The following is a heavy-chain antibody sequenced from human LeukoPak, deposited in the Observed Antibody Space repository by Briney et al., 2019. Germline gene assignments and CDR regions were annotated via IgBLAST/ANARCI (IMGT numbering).Heavy chain of an antibody. D-gene: IGHD2-2*01. CDR2: IIPIFGTA. Sequence: SVKVPCKASGGTFSSYAISWVRQAPGQGLKWMGGIIPIFGTANYAQKFQGRVTITTDESTSTAYMELSSLRSEDTAVYYCARGSKDCSSTSCYYYYWGQGTLVTVSS. CDR3: ARGSKDCSSTSCYYYY. CDR1: GGTFSSYA. V-gene: IGHV1-69*05. J-gene: IGHJ4*02.